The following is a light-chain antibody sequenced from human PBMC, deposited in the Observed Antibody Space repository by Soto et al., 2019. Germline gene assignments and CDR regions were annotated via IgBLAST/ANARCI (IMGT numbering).Light chain of an antibody. CDR1: RSDVGGYNY. J-gene: IGLJ3*02. Sequence: QSALTQPPSASGSPGQSVTISCTGTRSDVGGYNYVSWYQQHPGKAPKLMIYEVTKRPSGVPNRFSGSMSGNTASLTVSGLQADDEADYDCSSYAGSNNLVFGGGTKLTVL. CDR2: EVT. V-gene: IGLV2-8*01. CDR3: SSYAGSNNLV.